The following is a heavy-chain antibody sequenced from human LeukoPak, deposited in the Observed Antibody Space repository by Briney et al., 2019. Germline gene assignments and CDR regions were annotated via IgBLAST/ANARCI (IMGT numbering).Heavy chain of an antibody. CDR3: ARGMVRGVNPLGGMDV. D-gene: IGHD3-10*01. J-gene: IGHJ6*02. Sequence: GASVKASCKASGYTFTIYGISWVRQAPGQGLEWMGWISAYNGNTNYAQKLQGRVTMTTDTSTSTAYMELRSLRSDDTAVYYCARGMVRGVNPLGGMDVWGQGTTVTVSS. CDR2: ISAYNGNT. CDR1: GYTFTIYG. V-gene: IGHV1-18*01.